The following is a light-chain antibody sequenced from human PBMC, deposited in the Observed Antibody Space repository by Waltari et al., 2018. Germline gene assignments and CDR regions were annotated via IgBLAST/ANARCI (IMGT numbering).Light chain of an antibody. V-gene: IGKV3-11*01. CDR1: QSIGSS. Sequence: ETVLTQSPDTLALSPGERATLSCRASQSIGSSLAWYQHIPGQAPRLLFYDASNRATGIPARFSGSGSGTDFTLTISSLEPEDFAVYYCQQRINWPRTFGQGTKVEIK. CDR2: DAS. J-gene: IGKJ1*01. CDR3: QQRINWPRT.